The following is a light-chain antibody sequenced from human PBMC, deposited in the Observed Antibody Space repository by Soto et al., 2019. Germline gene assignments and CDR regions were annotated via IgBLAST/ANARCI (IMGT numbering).Light chain of an antibody. Sequence: DIQMTQSPSTLSASVGDRVTITCRASQSINNWLAWYQQKPGKAPNLLIYKASCLESGVPSRFSGSGSGTQFTLTISSLQPDDFATYYCQQYSSYSRTFGQGTKVEIK. CDR3: QQYSSYSRT. J-gene: IGKJ1*01. CDR1: QSINNW. V-gene: IGKV1-5*03. CDR2: KAS.